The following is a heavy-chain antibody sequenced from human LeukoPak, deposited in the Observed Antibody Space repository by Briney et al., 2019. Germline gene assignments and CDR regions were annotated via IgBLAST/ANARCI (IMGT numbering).Heavy chain of an antibody. CDR2: ISAYNGNT. Sequence: ASVKVSCKASGYTFTSYGISWVRQAPGQGLEWMGWISAYNGNTNYAQKLQGRVTMTTDTSTSTAYMELRSLRSDDTAVYYCARVVTAITRYYYYYGMDVWGQGTTVTVSS. D-gene: IGHD2-21*02. CDR3: ARVVTAITRYYYYYGMDV. V-gene: IGHV1-18*01. CDR1: GYTFTSYG. J-gene: IGHJ6*02.